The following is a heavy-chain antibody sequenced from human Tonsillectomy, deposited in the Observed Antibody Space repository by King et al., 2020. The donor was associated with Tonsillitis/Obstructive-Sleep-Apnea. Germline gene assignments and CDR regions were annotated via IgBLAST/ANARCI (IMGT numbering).Heavy chain of an antibody. Sequence: QLVQSGAEVKKPGSSVKVSCKASGGTFSSYAISWVRQAPGQGLEWMGGIIPIFGTANYAQKCQGRVTITADESTSTAYMELRSLRTEDTAVYYCAAPSRSPTYYYYYYMDVWGKGTTVTVAS. CDR1: GGTFSSYA. CDR3: AAPSRSPTYYYYYYMDV. D-gene: IGHD3-10*01. J-gene: IGHJ6*03. V-gene: IGHV1-69*01. CDR2: IIPIFGTA.